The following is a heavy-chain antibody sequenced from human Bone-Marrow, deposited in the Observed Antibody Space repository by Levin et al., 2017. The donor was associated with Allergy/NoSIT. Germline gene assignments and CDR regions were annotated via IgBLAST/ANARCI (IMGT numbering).Heavy chain of an antibody. CDR3: AQMGLFGPSGSFDDN. CDR1: GASVSNTYW. J-gene: IGHJ4*02. Sequence: RPSETLSLTCAVTGASVSNTYWWSWVRQPPGKGLEWIGEISHSGTTNYNPSLKSRVTISIDKSKYHFSLKLSSVTAADTAVYYCAQMGLFGPSGSFDDNWRQGTLVTVSS. V-gene: IGHV4-4*02. CDR2: ISHSGTT. D-gene: IGHD3-22*01.